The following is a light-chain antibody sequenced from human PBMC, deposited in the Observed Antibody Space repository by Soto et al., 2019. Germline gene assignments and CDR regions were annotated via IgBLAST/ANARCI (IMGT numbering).Light chain of an antibody. CDR1: TSDVGGFDF. CDR3: SSFTSISTRV. J-gene: IGLJ3*02. CDR2: AVT. V-gene: IGLV2-14*01. Sequence: QSVLTQPASVSGSPGQSITISCTGTTSDVGGFDFVSWYQQHEGEAPKLILYAVTKRPSGVSSRFSGSKSGNTASLSISGLQPEDEADYYCSSFTSISTRVFGGGTQPTVL.